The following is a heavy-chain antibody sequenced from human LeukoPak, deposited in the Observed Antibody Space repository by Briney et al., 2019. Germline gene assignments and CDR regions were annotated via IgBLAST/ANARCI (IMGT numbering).Heavy chain of an antibody. Sequence: GGSLRLSCAASGFTFSDHAMSWVRQAPAKGLEWASSINGNGGGSYYIDSVKGRFTVSRDNSENALYLQMNSLRAEDTAVYYCAKERYGDLDVFDIWGQGTMVTVSS. CDR1: GFTFSDHA. CDR2: INGNGGGS. D-gene: IGHD4-17*01. J-gene: IGHJ3*02. CDR3: AKERYGDLDVFDI. V-gene: IGHV3-23*01.